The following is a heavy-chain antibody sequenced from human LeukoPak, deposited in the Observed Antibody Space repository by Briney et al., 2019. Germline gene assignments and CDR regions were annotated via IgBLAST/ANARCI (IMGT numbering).Heavy chain of an antibody. CDR2: INPSGGST. CDR3: ARGDSSAPMTYCYYMDV. CDR1: GYTFTSYY. J-gene: IGHJ6*03. D-gene: IGHD3-22*01. V-gene: IGHV1-46*01. Sequence: ASVKVSCKASGYTFTSYYMHWVRQAPGQGLEWMGIINPSGGSTSYAQKFQGRVTMTRDMSTSTVYMELSSLRSEDTAVYYCARGDSSAPMTYCYYMDVWGKGTTVTVSS.